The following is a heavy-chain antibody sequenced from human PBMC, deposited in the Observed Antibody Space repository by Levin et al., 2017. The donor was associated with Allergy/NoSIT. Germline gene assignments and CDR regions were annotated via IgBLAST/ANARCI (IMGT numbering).Heavy chain of an antibody. CDR1: GGSISNFY. CDR3: ARWNEGLDY. Sequence: SETLSLTCNVSGGSISNFYWSWIRRPPGKGLEFIAYIYDSGITDYNPSLRSRVTISVDTSKNHFSLKLNSVTAADTAGYFCARWNEGLDYWGQGTLVTVSS. CDR2: IYDSGIT. J-gene: IGHJ4*02. D-gene: IGHD1-1*01. V-gene: IGHV4-59*01.